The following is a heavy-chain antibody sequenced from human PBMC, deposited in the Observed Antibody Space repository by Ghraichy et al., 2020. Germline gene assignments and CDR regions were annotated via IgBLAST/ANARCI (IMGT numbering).Heavy chain of an antibody. CDR3: AKTVVRYYSDS. D-gene: IGHD1-14*01. Sequence: GGSLRLSCAASGFTLSRYSMTWVRQAPGKGLEWVGLMNNGGRDTFYTDSVKGRFTISGDNSKHKLYLQMNSLRAEDTAVYYCAKTVVRYYSDSWGQGTLVTVSS. CDR2: MNNGGRDT. J-gene: IGHJ4*02. V-gene: IGHV3-23*03. CDR1: GFTLSRYS.